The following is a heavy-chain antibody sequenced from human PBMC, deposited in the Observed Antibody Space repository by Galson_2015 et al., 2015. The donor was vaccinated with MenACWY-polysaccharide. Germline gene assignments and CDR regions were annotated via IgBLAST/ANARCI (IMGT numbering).Heavy chain of an antibody. Sequence: SVKVSCKASGSTFTSYFLHWLRQAPGQGLEWMGRINPSADSTHYAQKFQGRVTMTRDTSTSTVYMDLISLTSEDTAVYYCARELGGTCYFYYWGQATPVTVSS. D-gene: IGHD4-23*01. CDR2: INPSADST. J-gene: IGHJ4*02. CDR3: ARELGGTCYFYY. V-gene: IGHV1-46*01. CDR1: GSTFTSYF.